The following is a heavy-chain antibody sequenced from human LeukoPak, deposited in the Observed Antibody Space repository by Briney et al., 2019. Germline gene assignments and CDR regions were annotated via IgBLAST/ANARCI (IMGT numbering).Heavy chain of an antibody. CDR1: GGSISSYY. D-gene: IGHD5-18*01. CDR2: IYYSGST. J-gene: IGHJ4*02. V-gene: IGHV4-59*08. CDR3: ARSGGYSYGSHNY. Sequence: PSETLSLTCTVSGGSISSYYWSWIRQPPGKGLEWIGYIYYSGSTNYNPSLESRVTISVDTSKNQFSLKLSSVTAADTAVYYCARSGGYSYGSHNYWGQGTLVTVSS.